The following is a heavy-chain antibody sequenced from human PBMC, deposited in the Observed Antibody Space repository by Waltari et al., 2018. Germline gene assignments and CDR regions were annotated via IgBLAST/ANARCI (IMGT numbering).Heavy chain of an antibody. J-gene: IGHJ4*02. D-gene: IGHD3-16*01. CDR1: GFTFRSYA. Sequence: QVQLVESGGGVVQRGTSLRLSCAASGFTFRSYAMHWGRPLPGKGLEWVAYIWYDGTTKYDADSVKGRFTISRDNSKNTLYLQMNSLGAEDTAVYYCARLPAPYTTSSLLETWGQGTLVTVSS. CDR3: ARLPAPYTTSSLLET. CDR2: IWYDGTTK. V-gene: IGHV3-33*01.